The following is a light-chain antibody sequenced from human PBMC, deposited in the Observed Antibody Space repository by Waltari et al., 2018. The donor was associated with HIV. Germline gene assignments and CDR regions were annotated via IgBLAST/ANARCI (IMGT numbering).Light chain of an antibody. CDR3: NSYRTNNTIV. J-gene: IGLJ1*01. CDR2: EVK. Sequence: QSALTQPPSVSASPGQSVTISCTGTSSDVGTYNRVSWYLQPPGTAPRIIIYEVKNRPSGVPDRFSGSKSGNTASLTISGLQAEDEADYYCNSYRTNNTIVFGTGTKVTVL. CDR1: SSDVGTYNR. V-gene: IGLV2-18*02.